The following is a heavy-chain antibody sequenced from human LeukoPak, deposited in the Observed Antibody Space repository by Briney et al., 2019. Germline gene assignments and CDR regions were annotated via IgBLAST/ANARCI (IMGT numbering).Heavy chain of an antibody. D-gene: IGHD3-22*01. CDR1: GYTFTGYY. J-gene: IGHJ3*02. Sequence: ASVKVSCKASGYTFTGYYMHWVRQAPGQGLEWMGWINPKSGGTNYAQKFQGRVTMTRDTSISTAYMELSRLRSDDTAVYYCARDSRSHYYDSSGYHDAFDIWGQGTMVTVSS. CDR3: ARDSRSHYYDSSGYHDAFDI. CDR2: INPKSGGT. V-gene: IGHV1-2*02.